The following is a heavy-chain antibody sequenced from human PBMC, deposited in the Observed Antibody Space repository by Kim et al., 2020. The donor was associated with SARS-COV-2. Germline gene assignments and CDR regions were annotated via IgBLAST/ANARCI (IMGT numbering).Heavy chain of an antibody. CDR3: ARDMKTLRFGEYYGAFDI. CDR1: GGSISSGGYY. J-gene: IGHJ3*02. CDR2: IYYSGST. D-gene: IGHD3-10*01. V-gene: IGHV4-31*03. Sequence: SETLSLTCTVSGGSISSGGYYWSWIRQHPGKGLEWIGYIYYSGSTYYNPSLKSRVTISVDTSKNQFSLKLSSVTAADTAVYYCARDMKTLRFGEYYGAFDIWGQGTMVTVSS.